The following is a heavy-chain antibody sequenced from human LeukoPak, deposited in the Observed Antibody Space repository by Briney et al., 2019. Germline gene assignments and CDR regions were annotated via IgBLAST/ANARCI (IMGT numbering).Heavy chain of an antibody. D-gene: IGHD3-22*01. CDR1: GYSFTSYW. CDR2: IYPGDSDT. Sequence: GESLKISCKGSGYSFTSYWIGWVRQMPGKGLEWMGIIYPGDSDTRYSPSFQGQVTISADKSISTAYLQWSSLEASDTAMYSCARLLYYYDSSGYYYAPKAFDIWGQGTMVTVSS. V-gene: IGHV5-51*01. J-gene: IGHJ3*02. CDR3: ARLLYYYDSSGYYYAPKAFDI.